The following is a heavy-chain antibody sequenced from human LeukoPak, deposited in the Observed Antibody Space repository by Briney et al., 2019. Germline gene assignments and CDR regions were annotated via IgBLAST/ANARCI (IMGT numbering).Heavy chain of an antibody. J-gene: IGHJ4*02. Sequence: GGSLRLSCAASGFTFSSYSMNWVRQAPGKGLEWVSSISSSSYIYYADSVKGRFTISRDNAKNSLYLQMNSLRAEDTAVYYCARDWDYGGSRYYFDYWGQGTLVTVSS. D-gene: IGHD4-23*01. V-gene: IGHV3-21*01. CDR3: ARDWDYGGSRYYFDY. CDR1: GFTFSSYS. CDR2: ISSSSYI.